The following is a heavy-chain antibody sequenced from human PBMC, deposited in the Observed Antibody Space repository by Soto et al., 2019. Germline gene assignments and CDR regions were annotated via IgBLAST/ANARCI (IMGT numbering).Heavy chain of an antibody. CDR2: IGPVFGTP. V-gene: IGHV1-69*01. CDR1: GGSFSTYA. D-gene: IGHD2-21*02. J-gene: IGHJ6*02. CDR3: ARKAIITIRPSGMDYYFTMDV. Sequence: QVQLVQSGAEVRKPGSSVRVSCRASGGSFSTYAISWVRQATGQGLEWMGGIGPVFGTPNYAQKIQDRVIIPADESTTTAYMELSSLGSDDTAIYYCARKAIITIRPSGMDYYFTMDVWGQGTTVTVSS.